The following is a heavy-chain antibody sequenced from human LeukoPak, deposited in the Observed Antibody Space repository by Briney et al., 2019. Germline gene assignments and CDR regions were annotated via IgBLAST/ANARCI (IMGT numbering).Heavy chain of an antibody. V-gene: IGHV4-39*07. Sequence: PSETLSLTCTVSGDSISSSTYITTYYWGWIRQPPGTGLEWIGSITYSGTTHYNASLKSRVTISVDTSKNQFSLKLSSVTAADTAVYYCARDGADQDFDWPYCYYGMDVWGQGTTVTVSS. J-gene: IGHJ6*02. CDR2: ITYSGTT. CDR1: GDSISSSTYITTYY. D-gene: IGHD3-9*01. CDR3: ARDGADQDFDWPYCYYGMDV.